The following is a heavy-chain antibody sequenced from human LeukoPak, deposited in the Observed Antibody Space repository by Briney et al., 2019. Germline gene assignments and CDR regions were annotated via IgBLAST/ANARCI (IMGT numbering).Heavy chain of an antibody. CDR1: GYTLTELS. D-gene: IGHD1-26*01. CDR2: FDPEDGET. V-gene: IGHV1-24*01. CDR3: APSPPGGSYSDY. Sequence: ASVRVSCTVSGYTLTELSMHWVRQAPGKGLEWMGGFDPEDGETIYAQKFQGRVTMTEDTSTDTAYMELSSLRSEDTAVYYCAPSPPGGSYSDYWGQGTLVTVSS. J-gene: IGHJ4*02.